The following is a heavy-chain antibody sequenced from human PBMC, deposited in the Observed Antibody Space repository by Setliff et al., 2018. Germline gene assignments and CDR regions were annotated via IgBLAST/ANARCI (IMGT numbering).Heavy chain of an antibody. Sequence: GGSLRLSCIMSGFSAASGFTFSSSGMHWVRQAPGKGLEWVAFIRYDGSNKYYADSVKGRFTISRDNSKNTLYLQMNSLRAEDTAVYYCAKDPRDTYYNFGYWGQGTLVTVSS. CDR2: IRYDGSNK. V-gene: IGHV3-30*02. D-gene: IGHD3-3*01. CDR3: AKDPRDTYYNFGY. CDR1: GFTFSSSG. J-gene: IGHJ4*02.